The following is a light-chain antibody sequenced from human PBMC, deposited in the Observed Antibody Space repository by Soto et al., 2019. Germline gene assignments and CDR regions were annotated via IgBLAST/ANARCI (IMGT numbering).Light chain of an antibody. Sequence: SALAQPASVSGSPGQSITISCTGTSSDVGGYNSVSWYRQDPGKAPKLMIYDVTNRPSGVSNRFSGSKSGNTASLTISGLQAEDEADYYCSSFTSDITYVFGTGTKVTV. J-gene: IGLJ1*01. CDR1: SSDVGGYNS. V-gene: IGLV2-14*01. CDR3: SSFTSDITYV. CDR2: DVT.